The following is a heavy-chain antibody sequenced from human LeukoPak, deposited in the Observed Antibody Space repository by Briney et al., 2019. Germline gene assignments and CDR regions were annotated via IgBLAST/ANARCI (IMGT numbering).Heavy chain of an antibody. Sequence: SETLSLTCIVSGGSISSSSLYWGWIRQPPGKGLEWIGSMYHSGSAYYNPSLKSRVTISVDTSKNQFSLKLTSVTAADTAVYYCAILGTGSSWGQGTLVTVSS. V-gene: IGHV4-39*01. D-gene: IGHD3-10*01. CDR2: MYHSGSA. CDR3: AILGTGSS. CDR1: GGSISSSSLY. J-gene: IGHJ5*02.